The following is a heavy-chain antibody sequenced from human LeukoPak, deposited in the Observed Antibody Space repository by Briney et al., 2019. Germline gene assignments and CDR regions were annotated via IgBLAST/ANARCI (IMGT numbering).Heavy chain of an antibody. V-gene: IGHV3-13*01. J-gene: IGHJ6*02. D-gene: IGHD3-10*01. Sequence: GGSLRLSCAGSGFTFSSYDMHWVRQAAGKGLEWVAGIDTAGVTYYPGSVRGRFTISRENGRNSFFLQMNSLRAGDTAVYCCARGGYFGSGPMDVWGQGTTVTVSS. CDR2: IDTAGVT. CDR3: ARGGYFGSGPMDV. CDR1: GFTFSSYD.